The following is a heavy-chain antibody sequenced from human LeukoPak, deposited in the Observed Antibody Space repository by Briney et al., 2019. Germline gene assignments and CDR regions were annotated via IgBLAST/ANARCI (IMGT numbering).Heavy chain of an antibody. CDR1: GFTFSSYS. J-gene: IGHJ2*01. Sequence: GGSLRLSCAASGFTFSSYSMNWVRQAPGKGLEWVSSISSSSSYIYYADSVKGRFTISRDNSKNSLYLQMNSLRTEDTALYYCAKGYRKYYYDSSGYLEGYFDLWGRGTLVTVSS. CDR3: AKGYRKYYYDSSGYLEGYFDL. V-gene: IGHV3-21*04. CDR2: ISSSSSYI. D-gene: IGHD3-22*01.